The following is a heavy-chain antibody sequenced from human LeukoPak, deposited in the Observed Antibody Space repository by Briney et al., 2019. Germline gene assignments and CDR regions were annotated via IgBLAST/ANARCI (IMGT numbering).Heavy chain of an antibody. V-gene: IGHV3-64*01. Sequence: SGGSLRLSCAAFGFTFSSYAMHWVRQAPGKGLEYVSAISSNGGSTYYANSVKGRFTISRDNSKNTLYLQMGSLRAEDMAVYYCARDGYDSPLGYWGQGTLVTVSS. CDR2: ISSNGGST. D-gene: IGHD5-12*01. J-gene: IGHJ4*02. CDR1: GFTFSSYA. CDR3: ARDGYDSPLGY.